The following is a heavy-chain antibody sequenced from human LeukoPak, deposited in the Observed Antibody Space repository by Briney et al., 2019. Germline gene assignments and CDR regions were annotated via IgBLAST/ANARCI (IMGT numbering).Heavy chain of an antibody. Sequence: GGSLRLSCAASGFTFSNYAMSRVRQAPGRGLEWVSTISGSGANTYYADSVKGRFTISRDNSKNTLYLQMNSLRADDTAIYYCAKGRALEVVAAFNYWGQGTVVTASS. V-gene: IGHV3-23*01. CDR3: AKGRALEVVAAFNY. CDR1: GFTFSNYA. CDR2: ISGSGANT. D-gene: IGHD2-15*01. J-gene: IGHJ4*02.